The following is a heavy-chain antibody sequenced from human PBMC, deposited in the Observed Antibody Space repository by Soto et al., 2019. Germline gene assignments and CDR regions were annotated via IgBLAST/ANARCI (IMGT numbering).Heavy chain of an antibody. J-gene: IGHJ4*02. CDR3: ARDETYYYGSGPV. D-gene: IGHD3-10*01. Sequence: GSLRLSCAASGFTFSTYWMSWVRQAPGKGLEWVANIKQGGSEKYYVDSVKGRFTISRDNAKNSLYLQMNSLRAEDTAVYYCARDETYYYGSGPVGGQGTLVTVSS. CDR1: GFTFSTYW. CDR2: IKQGGSEK. V-gene: IGHV3-7*01.